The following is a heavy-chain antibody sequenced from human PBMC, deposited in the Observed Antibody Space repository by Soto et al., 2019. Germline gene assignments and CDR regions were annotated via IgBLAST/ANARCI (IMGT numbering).Heavy chain of an antibody. V-gene: IGHV1-18*01. CDR3: ARDVGVGAYG. D-gene: IGHD2-21*01. CDR1: GYTFTTYG. CDR2: ISTHTGDT. Sequence: QAQMVPSGAELKEPGASVKVSCKASGYTFTTYGVSWVRQAPGQGLEWVGEISTHTGDTLYAQKFKGRVTVTTDTASITVYMEVRSRRSDDTAVYYCARDVGVGAYG. J-gene: IGHJ6*01.